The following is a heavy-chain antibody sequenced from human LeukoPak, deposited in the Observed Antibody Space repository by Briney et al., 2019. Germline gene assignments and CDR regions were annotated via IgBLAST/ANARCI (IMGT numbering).Heavy chain of an antibody. CDR2: IYYSGST. Sequence: SQTLSFTCTVSGGSISSGDYYWSWIRQPPGKGLEWIGYIYYSGSTYYNPSLKSRVTISVDRSKNQFSLKLSSVTAADTAVYYCASTMSEYYFDYWGQGTLVTVSS. J-gene: IGHJ4*02. V-gene: IGHV4-30-4*01. CDR3: ASTMSEYYFDY. D-gene: IGHD3-22*01. CDR1: GGSISSGDYY.